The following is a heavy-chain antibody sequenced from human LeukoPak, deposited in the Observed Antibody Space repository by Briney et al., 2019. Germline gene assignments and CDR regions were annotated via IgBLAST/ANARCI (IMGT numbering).Heavy chain of an antibody. D-gene: IGHD3-10*02. V-gene: IGHV4-39*01. Sequence: SETLSLTCTVSGGSISSRSYYWGWIRQPPGKGLEWIGSIYYSGSTYYNPSLKSRVTISVDTSKNQFSLKLSSVTAADTAVYYCARQLGVRAATSYDYWGQGTLVTVSS. CDR1: GGSISSRSYY. J-gene: IGHJ4*02. CDR3: ARQLGVRAATSYDY. CDR2: IYYSGST.